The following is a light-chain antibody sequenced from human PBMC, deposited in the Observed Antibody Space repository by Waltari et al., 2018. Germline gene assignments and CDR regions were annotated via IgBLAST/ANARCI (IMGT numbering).Light chain of an antibody. CDR1: SNDVGSYNL. V-gene: IGLV2-23*01. J-gene: IGLJ1*01. CDR3: CSYAGSIFV. Sequence: QSALTQPASVSGSPGQSITISCTGTSNDVGSYNLVPRYQQHPGKAPKLIIYEANKRPSGRSNRLSGSKSGNTACLTISGLEAEDEAEYYCCSYAGSIFVFGTGTKVTVL. CDR2: EAN.